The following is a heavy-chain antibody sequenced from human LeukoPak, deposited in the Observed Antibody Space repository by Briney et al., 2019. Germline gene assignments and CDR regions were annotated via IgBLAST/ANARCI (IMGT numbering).Heavy chain of an antibody. CDR1: GFTFGDWW. J-gene: IGHJ4*02. CDR3: AKDINRGYSGYDFGY. V-gene: IGHV3-23*01. D-gene: IGHD5-12*01. Sequence: PGGSLRLSCPASGFTFGDWWMSWVRQAPGKGLEWVSAISGSGGSTYYADSVKGRFTISRDNSKNTLYLQMNSLRAEDTAVYYCAKDINRGYSGYDFGYWGQGTLVTVSS. CDR2: ISGSGGST.